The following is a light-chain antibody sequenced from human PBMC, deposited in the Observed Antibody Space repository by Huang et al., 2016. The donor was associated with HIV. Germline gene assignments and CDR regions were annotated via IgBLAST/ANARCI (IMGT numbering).Light chain of an antibody. Sequence: DVVMTQSPLSLPVTLGQPASISCRSSQSLAHRDGNTYLNWFQQRPGQSPRLLIYKVSIRAFGVPDRFSGSGSGTDFTLKISRVEAEDVGIYYCLQGTHWPPFTFGPGTTVDIK. J-gene: IGKJ3*01. V-gene: IGKV2-30*02. CDR3: LQGTHWPPFT. CDR1: QSLAHRDGNTY. CDR2: KVS.